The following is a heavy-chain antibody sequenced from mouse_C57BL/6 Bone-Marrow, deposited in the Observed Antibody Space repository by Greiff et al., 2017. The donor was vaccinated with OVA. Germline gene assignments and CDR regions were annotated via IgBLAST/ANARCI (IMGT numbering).Heavy chain of an antibody. CDR2: SRNKANDYTT. D-gene: IGHD2-2*01. V-gene: IGHV7-1*01. J-gene: IGHJ4*01. CDR3: ARDALYGFYAMDY. Sequence: EVHLVESGGGLVQSGRSLRLSCATSGFTFSDFYMEWVRQAPGKGLEWIAASRNKANDYTTEYSASVKGRFIVSRDTSQSILYLQMNALRAEDTAIYYCARDALYGFYAMDYWGQGTSVTVSS. CDR1: GFTFSDFY.